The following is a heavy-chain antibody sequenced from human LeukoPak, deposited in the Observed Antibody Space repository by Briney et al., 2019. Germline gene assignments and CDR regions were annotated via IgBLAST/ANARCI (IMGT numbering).Heavy chain of an antibody. CDR3: AREGGNSDYYFDY. CDR2: INADNGST. J-gene: IGHJ4*02. D-gene: IGHD4-23*01. V-gene: IGHV1-18*01. Sequence: ASVKVSCKASGYTFNRFGINWVRQAPGQGLEWMGWINADNGSTNYAQKLQGRVTMTTDTSTSTVYMELRSLRSDDTAVYYCAREGGNSDYYFDYWGQGTLVTVSS. CDR1: GYTFNRFG.